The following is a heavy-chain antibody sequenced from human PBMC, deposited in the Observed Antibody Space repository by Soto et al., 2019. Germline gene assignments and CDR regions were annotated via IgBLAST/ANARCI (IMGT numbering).Heavy chain of an antibody. V-gene: IGHV4-34*01. CDR3: ARGLGGVDWNYFDY. CDR1: GGSFSGYY. CDR2: INHSGST. D-gene: IGHD2-8*02. J-gene: IGHJ4*02. Sequence: LLRQSQTLSLTCAVYGGSFSGYYWSWIRQPPGKGLEWIGEINHSGSTNYNPSLKSRVTISVDTSKNQFSLKLSSVTAADTAVYYCARGLGGVDWNYFDYWGQGTLVTVSS.